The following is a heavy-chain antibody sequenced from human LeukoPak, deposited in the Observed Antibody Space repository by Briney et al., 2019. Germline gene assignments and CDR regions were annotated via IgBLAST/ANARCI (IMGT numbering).Heavy chain of an antibody. CDR2: INHSGST. V-gene: IGHV4-34*01. J-gene: IGHJ3*02. D-gene: IGHD3-22*01. CDR3: ARGAYYDSSGYYDAFDI. Sequence: SETLSLTCAVYGGSFSGYYWSWIRQPPGKGLEWIREINHSGSTNYNPSLKSRVTISVDRSKNQFSLKLSSVTAADTAVYYCARGAYYDSSGYYDAFDIWGQGTMVTVSS. CDR1: GGSFSGYY.